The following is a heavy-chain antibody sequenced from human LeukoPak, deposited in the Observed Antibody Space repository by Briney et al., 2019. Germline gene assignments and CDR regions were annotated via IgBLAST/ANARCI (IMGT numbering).Heavy chain of an antibody. CDR2: IIPIFGTA. V-gene: IGHV1-69*13. D-gene: IGHD3-3*01. CDR1: GGTFSSYA. CDR3: ARPYDFWSGRNYYYGMDV. Sequence: ASVKVSCKASGGTFSSYAISWVRQAPGQGLEWMGGIIPIFGTANYAQKFQGRVTITADESTSTAYMELSSLRSEDTAVYYCARPYDFWSGRNYYYGMDVWGQGTTVTVSS. J-gene: IGHJ6*02.